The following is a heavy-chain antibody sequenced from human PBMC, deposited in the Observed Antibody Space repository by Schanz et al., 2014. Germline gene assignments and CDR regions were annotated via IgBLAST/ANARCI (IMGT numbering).Heavy chain of an antibody. CDR1: GGSISSYY. CDR2: IYYSGST. Sequence: QVQLQESGPGLVKTSETLSLTCNVSGGSISSYYWSWIRQPPGKRLEWIGYIYYSGSTIYNPSLRSRVPMSLDPSKNHFSLKLPSVTAADTAIYYCARSPEQWMVFFDYWGQGSLVTVSS. D-gene: IGHD6-19*01. V-gene: IGHV4-59*08. CDR3: ARSPEQWMVFFDY. J-gene: IGHJ4*02.